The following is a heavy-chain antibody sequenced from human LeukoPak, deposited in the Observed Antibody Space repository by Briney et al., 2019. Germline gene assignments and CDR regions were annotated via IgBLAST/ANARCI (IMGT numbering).Heavy chain of an antibody. V-gene: IGHV1-18*01. Sequence: ASVKVSCKASGYTFSNYAFSWVRQAPGQGPEWMGWISPYNGDTYYARKFQSRVTMTTDASTNTAHMELRSLRSDDTAVYYCARGGSGWLGNYFDYWGQGTLVTVSS. J-gene: IGHJ4*02. D-gene: IGHD6-19*01. CDR2: ISPYNGDT. CDR3: ARGGSGWLGNYFDY. CDR1: GYTFSNYA.